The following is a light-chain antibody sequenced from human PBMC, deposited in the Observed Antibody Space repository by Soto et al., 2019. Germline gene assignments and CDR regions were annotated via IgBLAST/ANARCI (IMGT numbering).Light chain of an antibody. V-gene: IGKV1-5*03. CDR3: QQYHIYSGT. J-gene: IGKJ1*01. Sequence: DIQMTQSPSTLSASVGDRVTITCRASQSISSWLAWYQQKPGKAPKLLIYKASSLESGVPSRFSGSGSGTEFTLTISSLQPDDFATYYCQQYHIYSGTFGQGTKVE. CDR2: KAS. CDR1: QSISSW.